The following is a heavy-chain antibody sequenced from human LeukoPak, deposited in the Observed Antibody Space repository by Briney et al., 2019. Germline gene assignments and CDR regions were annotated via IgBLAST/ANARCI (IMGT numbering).Heavy chain of an antibody. Sequence: SVKASCKASGGTFSSYAISWVRQAPGQGLEWMGGIIPIFGTANYAQKFQGRVTITADESTSTAYMELSSLRSEDTAVYYCARQYCSSTSCYDWFDPWGQGTLVTVSS. CDR3: ARQYCSSTSCYDWFDP. V-gene: IGHV1-69*13. CDR1: GGTFSSYA. CDR2: IIPIFGTA. D-gene: IGHD2-2*01. J-gene: IGHJ5*02.